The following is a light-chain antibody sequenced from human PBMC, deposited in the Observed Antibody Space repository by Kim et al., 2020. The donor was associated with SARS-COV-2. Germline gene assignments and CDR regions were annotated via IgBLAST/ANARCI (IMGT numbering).Light chain of an antibody. CDR3: QTWDGITAV. CDR1: NLGDKY. J-gene: IGLJ3*02. V-gene: IGLV3-1*01. CDR2: QDD. Sequence: SGYTGQTASITCSGDNLGDKYACWYQQKPGQSPLLVIYQDDRRPSGIPDRFSGSNSGNTATLTISGTQAMDEADYYCQTWDGITAVFGGGTRLTVL.